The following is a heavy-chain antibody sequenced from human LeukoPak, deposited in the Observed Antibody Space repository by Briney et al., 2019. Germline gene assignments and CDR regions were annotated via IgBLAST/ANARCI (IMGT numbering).Heavy chain of an antibody. CDR1: GFTFSSYA. J-gene: IGHJ4*02. CDR3: ARDLGSSGWYALYYFDY. D-gene: IGHD6-19*01. V-gene: IGHV3-30-3*01. Sequence: GGSLRLSCAASGFTFSSYAMHWVRQAPGKGLEWVAVISYDGSNKYYADSVKGRFTISRDNSKNTLYLQMSSLRAEDTAVYYCARDLGSSGWYALYYFDYWGQGTLVTVSS. CDR2: ISYDGSNK.